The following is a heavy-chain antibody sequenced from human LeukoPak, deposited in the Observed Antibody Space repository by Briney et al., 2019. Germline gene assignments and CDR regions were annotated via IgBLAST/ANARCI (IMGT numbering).Heavy chain of an antibody. J-gene: IGHJ4*02. V-gene: IGHV4-4*07. CDR2: IYTSGST. Sequence: SETLSLTCTVSGGSISSYYWSWTRQPAGKGLEWIGRIYTSGSTNYNPSLKSRVTMSVDTSKNQFSLELKSVTAADTAVYYCCRVACDSGFCNVDYWGQGTLVPVTS. CDR3: CRVACDSGFCNVDY. CDR1: GGSISSYY. D-gene: IGHD3-22*01.